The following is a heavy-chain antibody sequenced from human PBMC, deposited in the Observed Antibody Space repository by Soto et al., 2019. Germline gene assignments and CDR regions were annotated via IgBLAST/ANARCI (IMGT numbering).Heavy chain of an antibody. CDR2: IIPIFGTA. CDR3: ARDSGYYYDSSGYFG. CDR1: GGTFSSYA. D-gene: IGHD3-22*01. J-gene: IGHJ4*02. V-gene: IGHV1-69*13. Sequence: SVKVSCKASGGTFSSYAISWVRQAPGQGLEWMGGIIPIFGTANYAQKFQGRVTITADESTSTAYMELSSLRSEDTAVYYCARDSGYYYDSSGYFGWGQGTLVTVSS.